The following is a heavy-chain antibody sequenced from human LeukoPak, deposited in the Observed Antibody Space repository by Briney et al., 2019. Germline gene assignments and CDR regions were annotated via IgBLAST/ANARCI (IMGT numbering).Heavy chain of an antibody. D-gene: IGHD5-18*01. J-gene: IGHJ6*04. Sequence: QPGGSLRLSCAASGFSFSNYEMSWGRQAPGKGLECISYMSTSDTIRYDADSVNGRFTISIDNAKNSLHLQMNSLRDEDTAVYHCARESRGYRQSYSVAYQDVWGKGTTVTVSS. CDR2: MSTSDTIR. CDR1: GFSFSNYE. CDR3: ARESRGYRQSYSVAYQDV. V-gene: IGHV3-48*03.